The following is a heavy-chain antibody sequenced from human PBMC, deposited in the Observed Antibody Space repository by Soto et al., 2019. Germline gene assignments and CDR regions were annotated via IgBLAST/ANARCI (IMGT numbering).Heavy chain of an antibody. V-gene: IGHV6-1*01. D-gene: IGHD1-20*01. CDR1: GDSVSSNSVT. Sequence: PSQTLSLTCAISGDSVSSNSVTWNWIRQSPSRGLEWLGRTYYRSKWYNDYALSVKSRISINPDTSQNQFSLQLNSVTPEDTAVYYCARDRVNWNYYYFYAMDVWGQGTTVTVSS. CDR2: TYYRSKWYN. J-gene: IGHJ6*02. CDR3: ARDRVNWNYYYFYAMDV.